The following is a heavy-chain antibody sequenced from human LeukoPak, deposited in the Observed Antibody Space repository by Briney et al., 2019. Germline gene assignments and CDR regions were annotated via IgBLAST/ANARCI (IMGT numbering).Heavy chain of an antibody. D-gene: IGHD3-22*01. V-gene: IGHV3-7*03. CDR1: GFTFRSYL. CDR2: IKQDGSEK. Sequence: PGGSLRLSCAASGFTFRSYLMSWVRQAPGKGLEWVANIKQDGSEKDYVDSVKGRFIISRDNAKNSLYLRMNSLRAEDTAVYYCARGQQTYYHDSSGYYIRFWGQGTLVTVSS. CDR3: ARGQQTYYHDSSGYYIRF. J-gene: IGHJ4*02.